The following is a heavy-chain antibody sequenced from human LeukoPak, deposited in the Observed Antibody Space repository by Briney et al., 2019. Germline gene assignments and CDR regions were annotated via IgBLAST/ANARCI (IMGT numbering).Heavy chain of an antibody. V-gene: IGHV3-53*01. CDR1: GFTVSRSY. CDR2: IYSGGSI. D-gene: IGHD3-16*02. CDR3: AKRHLIADRGLDY. J-gene: IGHJ4*02. Sequence: GGSLRPSCAASGFTVSRSYMSWVRQAPGKGLEWVSVIYSGGSIHYADSVKGRFTISRDNSKNTLYLQMNSLRAEDTALYYCAKRHLIADRGLDYWGQGALVTVSS.